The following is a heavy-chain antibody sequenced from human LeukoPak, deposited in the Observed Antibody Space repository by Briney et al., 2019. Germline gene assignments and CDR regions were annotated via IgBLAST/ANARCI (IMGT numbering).Heavy chain of an antibody. J-gene: IGHJ5*02. D-gene: IGHD4-4*01. CDR1: GYTFTSYG. CDR3: ARDLRATVTGGSNWFDP. CDR2: ISAYNGNT. V-gene: IGHV1-18*01. Sequence: ASVKVSCTASGYTFTSYGISRVRQAPGQGLEWMGWISAYNGNTNYAQKLQGRVTMTTDTSTSTAYMELRSLRSDDTAVYYCARDLRATVTGGSNWFDPWGQGTLVTVSS.